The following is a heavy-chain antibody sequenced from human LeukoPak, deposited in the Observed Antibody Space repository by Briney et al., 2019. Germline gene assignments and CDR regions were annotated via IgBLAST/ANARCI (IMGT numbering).Heavy chain of an antibody. D-gene: IGHD3-22*01. V-gene: IGHV4-4*07. CDR2: MYTSGST. CDR1: GGSISSYY. CDR3: ARDRDYYDSSGYHDY. J-gene: IGHJ4*02. Sequence: SETLSLTCTVSGGSISSYYWSWIRQPAGKGLEWIGRMYTSGSTNYNPSLKSRVTMSVDTSKNQFSLKLSSVTAADTAVYYCARDRDYYDSSGYHDYWGQGTLVTVSS.